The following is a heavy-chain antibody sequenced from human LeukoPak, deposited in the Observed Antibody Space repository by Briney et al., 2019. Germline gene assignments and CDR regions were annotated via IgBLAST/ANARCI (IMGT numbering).Heavy chain of an antibody. CDR3: AKDLLSGSSFDY. D-gene: IGHD6-13*01. J-gene: IGHJ4*02. Sequence: GGSLRLSCAASGFTFSSYGMHWVRQAPGKGLEWVAVISYDGSNKYYADSVKGRFTISRDNSKNTLYLQMNSLRAEDTAVYYCAKDLLSGSSFDYWGQGTLVTVSS. V-gene: IGHV3-30*18. CDR1: GFTFSSYG. CDR2: ISYDGSNK.